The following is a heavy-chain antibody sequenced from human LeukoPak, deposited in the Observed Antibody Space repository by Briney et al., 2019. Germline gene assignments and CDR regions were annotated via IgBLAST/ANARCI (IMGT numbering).Heavy chain of an antibody. CDR2: ISSSSSSYK. Sequence: GGSLRLSCAASGFTFSSYSMNWVRQAPGKGLEWVSSISSSSSSYKYYSDSVKGRFTISRDNAKNSLYLQMNSLRAEDTAVYYCARDLTHGDYDGPFYYYYYMDVWGKGTTVTVSS. CDR3: ARDLTHGDYDGPFYYYYYMDV. D-gene: IGHD4-17*01. J-gene: IGHJ6*03. CDR1: GFTFSSYS. V-gene: IGHV3-21*01.